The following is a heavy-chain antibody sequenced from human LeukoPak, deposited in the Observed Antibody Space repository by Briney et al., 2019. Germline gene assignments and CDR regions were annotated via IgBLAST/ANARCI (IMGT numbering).Heavy chain of an antibody. CDR2: IRYDASNK. Sequence: GRSLRLSCAASGFTFSSYGMHWVRQAPCKGLEWVALIRYDASNKYYADSVKGRFTISRDNSKNTLYLQMNSLRAEDTAVYYCAKWGYCSSTSCLGAFEYWGQGTLVTVSS. J-gene: IGHJ4*02. CDR1: GFTFSSYG. CDR3: AKWGYCSSTSCLGAFEY. V-gene: IGHV3-30*02. D-gene: IGHD2-2*01.